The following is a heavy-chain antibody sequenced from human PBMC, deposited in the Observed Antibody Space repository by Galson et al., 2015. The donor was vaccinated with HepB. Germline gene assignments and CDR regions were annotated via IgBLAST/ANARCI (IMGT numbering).Heavy chain of an antibody. V-gene: IGHV3-7*03. CDR1: GFTFSNYW. CDR3: AREQLQFLDY. Sequence: SLRLSCAASGFTFSNYWMSWVRQAPGKGLEWVANIHQDGSEKYHVDSVKGRFTISRDNAKNSLYLQMNSLRAEDTAVYYCAREQLQFLDYWGQGTLVTVSS. J-gene: IGHJ4*02. CDR2: IHQDGSEK. D-gene: IGHD3-3*01.